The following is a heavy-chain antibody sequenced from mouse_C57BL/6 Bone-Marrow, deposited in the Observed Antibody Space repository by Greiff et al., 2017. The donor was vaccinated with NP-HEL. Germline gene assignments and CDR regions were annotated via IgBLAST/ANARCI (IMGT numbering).Heavy chain of an antibody. J-gene: IGHJ2*01. CDR2: IYPGSGNT. D-gene: IGHD2-3*01. CDR3: ARGDGYPDY. V-gene: IGHV1-66*01. Sequence: VKLQESGPELVKPGASVKISCKASGYSFTSYYIHWVKQRPGQGLEWIGWIYPGSGNTKYNEKFKGKATLTADTSSSTAYMQLSSLTSEDSAVYYCARGDGYPDYWGQGTTLTVSS. CDR1: GYSFTSYY.